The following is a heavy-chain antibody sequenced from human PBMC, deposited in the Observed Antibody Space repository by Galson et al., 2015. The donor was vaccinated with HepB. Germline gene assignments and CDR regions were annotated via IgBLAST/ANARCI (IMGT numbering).Heavy chain of an antibody. J-gene: IGHJ5*02. Sequence: QSGAEVIQPGESLTISRKGSGSSFSSYWIGWVRQMPGKGLEWMGLIYPGDSDTRYSPSFQGQVTISVDKSTATAYLQWSSLKASDTAMYCCARLIAAAGYNLFDPWGQGTLVTVSS. CDR1: GSSFSSYW. V-gene: IGHV5-51*01. D-gene: IGHD6-13*01. CDR2: IYPGDSDT. CDR3: ARLIAAAGYNLFDP.